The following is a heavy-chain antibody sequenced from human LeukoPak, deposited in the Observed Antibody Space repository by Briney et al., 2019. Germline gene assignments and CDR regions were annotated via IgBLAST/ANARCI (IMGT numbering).Heavy chain of an antibody. V-gene: IGHV3-11*01. J-gene: IGHJ4*02. CDR1: GFTFSDYY. CDR3: ANSHEYCDAIDY. D-gene: IGHD4/OR15-4a*01. Sequence: GGSLRLSCAASGFTFSDYYMSWIRQAPGKGLEWVSYISSSGSTIYYADSVKGRFTISRDNSKNTLYLQMNSLRAEDTAVYYCANSHEYCDAIDYWGQGTLVTVSS. CDR2: ISSSGSTI.